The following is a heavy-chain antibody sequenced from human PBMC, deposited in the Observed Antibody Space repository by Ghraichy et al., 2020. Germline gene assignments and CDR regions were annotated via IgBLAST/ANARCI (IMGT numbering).Heavy chain of an antibody. V-gene: IGHV3-33*01. CDR2: IWYDGSRE. D-gene: IGHD7-27*01. CDR1: GCRFRGYG. J-gene: IGHJ4*02. CDR3: ATPTGDWSY. Sequence: GESLNISCAASGCRFRGYGMHWVRQAPGKGLQWVAGIWYDGSREYYADSVKGRFTISRDNSENTVSLQMNSLRADDTAVYYCATPTGDWSYWGQGTLVTVSS.